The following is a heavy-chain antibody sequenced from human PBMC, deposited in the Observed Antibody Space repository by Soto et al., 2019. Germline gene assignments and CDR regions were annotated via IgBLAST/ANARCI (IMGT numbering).Heavy chain of an antibody. CDR2: IYPSDSTT. D-gene: IGHD4-17*01. CDR3: ARHGFYGDYSSNYFDP. V-gene: IGHV5-51*01. Sequence: PXASLKIGVKSSGYRCTHYWIAWVRQIPGKGLEYMGIIYPSDSTTRYSPSFQGQVTISADKSISTAYLQWNSLKASDTAMYYCARHGFYGDYSSNYFDPWGQGTLVTAPQ. J-gene: IGHJ5*02. CDR1: GYRCTHYW.